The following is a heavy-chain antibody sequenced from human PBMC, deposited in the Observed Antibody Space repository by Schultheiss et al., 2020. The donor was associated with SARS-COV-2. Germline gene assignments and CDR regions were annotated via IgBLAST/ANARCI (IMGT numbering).Heavy chain of an antibody. J-gene: IGHJ4*02. D-gene: IGHD2-15*01. Sequence: GESLKISCKGSGYSFTSYWIGWVRQMPGKGLEWMGIIYPGDSDTRYSPSFQGQVTISADKSISTAYLQWSSLKASDTAMYYCARPRVGCSGGSCYRGFVDYWGQGTLVTVSS. V-gene: IGHV5-51*01. CDR1: GYSFTSYW. CDR3: ARPRVGCSGGSCYRGFVDY. CDR2: IYPGDSDT.